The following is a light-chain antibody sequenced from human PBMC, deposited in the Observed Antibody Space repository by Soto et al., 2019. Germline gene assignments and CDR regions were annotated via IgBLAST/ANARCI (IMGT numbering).Light chain of an antibody. CDR2: DVS. CDR1: SSDVGAYNY. CDR3: SSYTSSSTRV. V-gene: IGLV2-14*01. J-gene: IGLJ1*01. Sequence: QSALTQPASVSASPGQSITISCTGTSSDVGAYNYVSWYQQHPGKAPKLMIYDVSNRPSGVSNRFSGSKSGNTASLTIPGLQAEDEADYYCSSYTSSSTRVFGTGTKLTVL.